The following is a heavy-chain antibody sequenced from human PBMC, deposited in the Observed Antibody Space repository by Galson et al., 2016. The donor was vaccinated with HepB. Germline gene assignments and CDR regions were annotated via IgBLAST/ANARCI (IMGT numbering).Heavy chain of an antibody. J-gene: IGHJ6*04. CDR3: ARGIVVVEGVLYYARDV. CDR2: IYTSGST. Sequence: TLSLTCTVSGGSISRGGYYWSWIRQPAGKGLEWIGQIYTSGSTNYNPSLKSRVTISVDTSKNQFSLKLSSVTAADTAVYYCARGIVVVEGVLYYARDVWGKGTTVTVSS. D-gene: IGHD2-2*01. V-gene: IGHV4-61*09. CDR1: GGSISRGGYY.